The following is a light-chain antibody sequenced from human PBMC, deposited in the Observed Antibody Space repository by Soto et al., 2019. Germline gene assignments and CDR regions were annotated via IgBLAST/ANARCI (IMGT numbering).Light chain of an antibody. Sequence: GDRVTITCRASQGISSYLAWYQQKPGKAPKLLIYAASTLQSGVPSRFSGSGSGTDFTLTISGLQHEDFATYYCQQVYSYPRTFGQGTRLEIK. CDR2: AAS. CDR3: QQVYSYPRT. V-gene: IGKV1-9*01. CDR1: QGISSY. J-gene: IGKJ5*01.